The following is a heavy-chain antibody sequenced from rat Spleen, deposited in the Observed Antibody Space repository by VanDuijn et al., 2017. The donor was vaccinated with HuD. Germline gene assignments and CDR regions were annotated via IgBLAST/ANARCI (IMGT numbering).Heavy chain of an antibody. CDR3: TAPLEYIDY. D-gene: IGHD1-5*01. Sequence: VQVVESGGGLVQPKESLKISCAASGFTFSNSAMYWVRQAPGKGLEWVARIRSKPNNYATSYADSVKGRFTISRDDSKSVVYLQMDNLKTEDTAMYYCTAPLEYIDYWGQGVMVTVSS. J-gene: IGHJ2*01. CDR1: GFTFSNSA. CDR2: IRSKPNNYAT. V-gene: IGHV10-5*01.